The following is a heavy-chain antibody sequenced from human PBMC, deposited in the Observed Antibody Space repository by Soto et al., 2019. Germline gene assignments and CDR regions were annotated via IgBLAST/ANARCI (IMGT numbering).Heavy chain of an antibody. Sequence: GGSLRLSCAASGFTFSSYGMHWVRQAPGKGLEWVAVIWYDGSNKYYADSVKGRFTISRDNSKNTLYLQMNSLRAEDTAVYYCARFRGYSSSWYYYGMDVWGQGTTVTVSS. V-gene: IGHV3-33*01. CDR2: IWYDGSNK. CDR1: GFTFSSYG. CDR3: ARFRGYSSSWYYYGMDV. D-gene: IGHD6-13*01. J-gene: IGHJ6*02.